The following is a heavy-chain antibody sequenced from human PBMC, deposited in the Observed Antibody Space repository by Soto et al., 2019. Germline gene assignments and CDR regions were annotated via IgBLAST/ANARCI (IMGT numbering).Heavy chain of an antibody. CDR3: VRAAGYSGNDYVYDYGMDV. CDR2: VWYDGGNK. D-gene: IGHD5-12*01. Sequence: QVQLVESGGGVVQPGRSLRLSCAVSGFTFSSYGMHWVRQAPGKGLEWVAIVWYDGGNKYYADSVKGRFTISRDNSKNTLYLQMNSLRDEDTAVYYCVRAAGYSGNDYVYDYGMDVWGQGTTVTVSS. J-gene: IGHJ6*02. V-gene: IGHV3-33*01. CDR1: GFTFSSYG.